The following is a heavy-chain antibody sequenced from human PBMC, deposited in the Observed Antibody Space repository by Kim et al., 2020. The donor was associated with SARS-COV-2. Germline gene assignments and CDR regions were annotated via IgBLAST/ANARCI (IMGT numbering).Heavy chain of an antibody. D-gene: IGHD3-9*01. V-gene: IGHV1-24*01. CDR2: FDPEDGET. CDR3: ATGPPYHSLRPRYFDWLFRPGVQGFDY. J-gene: IGHJ4*02. Sequence: ASVKVSCKVSGYTLTELSMHWVRQAPGKGLEWMGGFDPEDGETIYAQKFQGRVTMTEDTSTDTAYMELSSLRSEDTAVYYCATGPPYHSLRPRYFDWLFRPGVQGFDYWGQGTLVTVSS. CDR1: GYTLTELS.